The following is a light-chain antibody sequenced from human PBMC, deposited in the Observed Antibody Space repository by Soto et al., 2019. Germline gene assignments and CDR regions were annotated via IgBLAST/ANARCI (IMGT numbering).Light chain of an antibody. J-gene: IGKJ3*01. CDR2: LGF. CDR3: MQGQQIPYT. Sequence: IVMSHSPLSLSVSPGEPASISCRSSQSLLRSNGYHFLDWYLQKPGQSPQLLIDLGFIRASGVPDRFSGSESGAEFTVKISRVEAEDVGVYYGMQGQQIPYTFGAGTNLDIK. V-gene: IGKV2-28*01. CDR1: QSLLRSNGYHF.